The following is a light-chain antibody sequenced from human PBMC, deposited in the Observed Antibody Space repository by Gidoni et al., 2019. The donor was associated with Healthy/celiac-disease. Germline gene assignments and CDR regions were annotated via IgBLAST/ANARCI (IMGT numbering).Light chain of an antibody. V-gene: IGLV3-1*01. CDR1: KLVDKY. J-gene: IGLJ2*01. CDR2: QDS. CDR3: QAWDSSTGVV. Sequence: SYELTQPPSVSVSPGQTASITCSGDKLVDKYACWYPQKPGQSPVLVIYQDSKRPSGIPERFSGSNSGNTATLTISGTQAMDEADYYCQAWDSSTGVVFGGGTKLTVL.